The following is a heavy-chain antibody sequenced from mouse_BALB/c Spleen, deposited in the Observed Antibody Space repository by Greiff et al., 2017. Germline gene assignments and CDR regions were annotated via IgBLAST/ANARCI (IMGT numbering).Heavy chain of an antibody. CDR1: GFSLTSYG. CDR2: IWSGGST. J-gene: IGHJ3*01. Sequence: VQLQQSGPGLVQPSQSLSITCTVSGFSLTSYGVHWVRQSPGKGLEWLGVIWSGGSTDYNAAFISRLSISKDNSKSQVFFKMNSLQANDTAIYYCARTLIYYDYVGFADWGQGTLVTVSA. V-gene: IGHV2-2*02. D-gene: IGHD2-4*01. CDR3: ARTLIYYDYVGFAD.